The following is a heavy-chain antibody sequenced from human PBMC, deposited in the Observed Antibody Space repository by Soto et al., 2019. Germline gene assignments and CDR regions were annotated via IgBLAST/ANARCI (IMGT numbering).Heavy chain of an antibody. D-gene: IGHD3-10*01. Sequence: EVQLLESGGGLVQPGGSLRLSCAASGFTFSSYAMSWVRQAPGKGLEWVSAISGSGGSTYYADSVKGRFTISRDNSKNTLYLQMNSLRAEDTAVYYCAHQLRGDWYFDLWGRGTLVTVSS. CDR2: ISGSGGST. J-gene: IGHJ2*01. V-gene: IGHV3-23*01. CDR3: AHQLRGDWYFDL. CDR1: GFTFSSYA.